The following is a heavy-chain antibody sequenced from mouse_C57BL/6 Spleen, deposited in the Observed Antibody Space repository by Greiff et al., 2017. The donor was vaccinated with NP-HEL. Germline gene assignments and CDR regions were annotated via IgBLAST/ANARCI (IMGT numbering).Heavy chain of an antibody. D-gene: IGHD4-1*01. CDR1: GYTFTSYW. CDR3: ARAVGRGFAY. V-gene: IGHV1-69*01. Sequence: QVQLQQPGAELVMPGASVKLSCKASGYTFTSYWMHWVKQRPGQGLEWIGEIDPSDSYTNYNQQFKGKSTLTVDKSSSTAYMQLSSLTSEDSAVYYCARAVGRGFAYWGQGTLVTVSA. CDR2: IDPSDSYT. J-gene: IGHJ3*01.